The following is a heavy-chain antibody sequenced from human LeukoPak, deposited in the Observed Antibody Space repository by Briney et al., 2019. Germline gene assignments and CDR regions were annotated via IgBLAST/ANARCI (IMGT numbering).Heavy chain of an antibody. CDR3: ATEPLYYYYMDV. CDR2: ISSSSSTI. Sequence: GGSLRLSCAASGFTISNYNKNWIRQAPGKGLEWLSSISSSSSTIFYADSVKGRLTISRDNPKNSLFLQMNSLRAEDTAVYYCATEPLYYYYMDVWGKGTTVTVSS. J-gene: IGHJ6*03. CDR1: GFTISNYN. V-gene: IGHV3-48*01. D-gene: IGHD1-14*01.